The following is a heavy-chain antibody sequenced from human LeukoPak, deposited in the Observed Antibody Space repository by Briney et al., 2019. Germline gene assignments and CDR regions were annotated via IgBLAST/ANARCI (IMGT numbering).Heavy chain of an antibody. Sequence: GGSLRLSCAASGFTFSSYAMHWVRQAPGKGPEWVAVISYDGSNKYYADSVKGRFTISRDNSKNTLYLQMNSLRAEDTAVYYCARAVAGQDAFDIWGQGTMVTVSS. V-gene: IGHV3-30-3*01. CDR2: ISYDGSNK. CDR3: ARAVAGQDAFDI. D-gene: IGHD6-19*01. CDR1: GFTFSSYA. J-gene: IGHJ3*02.